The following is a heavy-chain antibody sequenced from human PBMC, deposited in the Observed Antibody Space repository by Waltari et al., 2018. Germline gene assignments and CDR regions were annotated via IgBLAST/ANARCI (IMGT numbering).Heavy chain of an antibody. CDR3: ARYGEVPASYFFDY. D-gene: IGHD2-21*01. CDR1: GESFLGYF. CDR2: IHYSGST. V-gene: IGHV4-34*01. Sequence: QVQLHQWGAGQLKPSATLSLTCAASGESFLGYFWSWIRQSPGKGLEWLGSIHYSGSTNYNPTLESRLSLSVDTTKKRFSLSLTSVTAADAALYFCARYGEVPASYFFDYWGQGTLVTVSS. J-gene: IGHJ4*01.